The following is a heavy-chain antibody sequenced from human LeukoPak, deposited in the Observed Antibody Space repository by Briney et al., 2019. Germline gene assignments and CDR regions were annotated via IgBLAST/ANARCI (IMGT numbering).Heavy chain of an antibody. CDR1: GYTFTSYG. Sequence: ASVKVSCKASGYTFTSYGISWVRQAPGQGLEWLGWISAYNGNTNYAQKLQGRVTMTTDTSTSTAYMELRSLRSDDTAVYYCAREHSSGYQYYFDYWGQGTLVTVSS. D-gene: IGHD3-22*01. CDR2: ISAYNGNT. V-gene: IGHV1-18*01. CDR3: AREHSSGYQYYFDY. J-gene: IGHJ4*02.